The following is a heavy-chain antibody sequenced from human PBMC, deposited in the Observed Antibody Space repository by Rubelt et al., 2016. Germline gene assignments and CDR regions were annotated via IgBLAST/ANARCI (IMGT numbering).Heavy chain of an antibody. CDR2: ISAYNGNT. V-gene: IGHV1-18*01. Sequence: QVQLVQYGAEVKKPGASVKVSCKASGYTFTSYGISWVRQAPGQGLEWMRWISAYNGNTNYAQKLQGRVTMTTDTSTSTAYMELRSLRSDDTAVYYCARDRIRIAARQGWYFDLWGRGTLVTVSS. CDR3: ARDRIRIAARQGWYFDL. CDR1: GYTFTSYG. J-gene: IGHJ2*01. D-gene: IGHD6-6*01.